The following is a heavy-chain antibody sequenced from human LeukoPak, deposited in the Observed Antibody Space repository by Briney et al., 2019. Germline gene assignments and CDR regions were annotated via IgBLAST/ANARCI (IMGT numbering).Heavy chain of an antibody. CDR2: INPNSGGT. CDR3: ARGAPRDTLTGYTYYFDY. D-gene: IGHD3-9*01. J-gene: IGHJ4*02. V-gene: IGHV1-2*06. CDR1: GYTFTGYY. Sequence: ASVKVSCKASGYTFTGYYMHWVRQAPGQGLEWMGRINPNSGGTNYAQKFQGRVTMTRDTSISTAYMELSRLRSDDTAVYYCARGAPRDTLTGYTYYFDYWGQGTLVTVSS.